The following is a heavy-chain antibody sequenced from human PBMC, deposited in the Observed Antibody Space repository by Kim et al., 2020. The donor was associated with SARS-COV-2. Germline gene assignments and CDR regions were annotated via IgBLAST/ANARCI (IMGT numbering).Heavy chain of an antibody. D-gene: IGHD2-15*01. V-gene: IGHV3-13*01. J-gene: IGHJ6*03. CDR3: ARDRGRRVGRMDG. Sequence: PGAGKGRFTISRENAKNSWYLQMSSLRAGDTAMYYCARDRGRRVGRMDGWGKGTTVTVSS.